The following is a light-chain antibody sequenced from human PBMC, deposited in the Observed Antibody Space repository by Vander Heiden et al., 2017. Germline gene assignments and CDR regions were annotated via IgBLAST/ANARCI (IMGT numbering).Light chain of an antibody. CDR3: CSYAGSSTVV. CDR2: EVS. V-gene: IGLV2-23*02. CDR1: SSNVGSYNL. J-gene: IGLJ2*01. Sequence: QSALTQPASVSGSPGPSITISCTGTSSNVGSYNLVSWYQQYPGKAPKLMIYEVSKRPSGVSNRFSGSKSGNTASLTISGLQAEDEADYYCCSYAGSSTVVFGGGTKLTVL.